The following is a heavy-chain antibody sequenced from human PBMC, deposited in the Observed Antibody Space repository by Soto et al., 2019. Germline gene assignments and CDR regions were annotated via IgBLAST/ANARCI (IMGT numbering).Heavy chain of an antibody. CDR3: AQVRGYRQDFDAFDI. D-gene: IGHD3-16*02. Sequence: QVQLVESGGGVVQPGRSLRLSCAASGFSFSNYAMHWVRQAPGKGLEWVAVISYDGSNKYYADSVKGRFTISRDNSKNTLYLQMNNLRTEDTAVYYCAQVRGYRQDFDAFDIWGQGTMVTVSS. J-gene: IGHJ3*02. CDR1: GFSFSNYA. V-gene: IGHV3-30-3*02. CDR2: ISYDGSNK.